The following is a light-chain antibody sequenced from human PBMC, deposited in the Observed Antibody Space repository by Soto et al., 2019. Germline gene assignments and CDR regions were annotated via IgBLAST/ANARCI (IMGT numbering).Light chain of an antibody. V-gene: IGKV3-11*01. CDR1: QHIWSY. J-gene: IGKJ1*01. CDR3: QQRSRWPWT. Sequence: EIVLTQSPATLSSSPGERANLSCRASQHIWSYLAWYQQKPGQAPRLLMYDASKRATGIPARFSGSGSGTDVTLTISSLEPEEFAGYYCQQRSRWPWTFGQGTKVDIK. CDR2: DAS.